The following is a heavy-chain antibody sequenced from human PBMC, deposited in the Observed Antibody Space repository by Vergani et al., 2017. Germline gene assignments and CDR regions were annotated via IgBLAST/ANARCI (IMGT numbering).Heavy chain of an antibody. D-gene: IGHD1-14*01. Sequence: QVQLVESGGGVVQPGRSLRLYCAASGFTFNQYGMHWVRQAPGKGLEWVAVTWYDGNNKQYADSVKGRFTISRDNSKCTMYLQMNSLRDEDTGVYYCARDLRLLYNQFDPWGQGTLVTVSS. CDR1: GFTFNQYG. CDR2: TWYDGNNK. CDR3: ARDLRLLYNQFDP. J-gene: IGHJ5*02. V-gene: IGHV3-33*01.